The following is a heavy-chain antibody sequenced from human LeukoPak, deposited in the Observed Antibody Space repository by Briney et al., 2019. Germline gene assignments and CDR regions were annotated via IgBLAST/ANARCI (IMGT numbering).Heavy chain of an antibody. D-gene: IGHD1-26*01. Sequence: GGSLRLSCAASGFTFSNYWMNWVRQAPGKGLEWVANIKQDGSEKYYVDSVEGRFTISRDNAKNSLYLQMNSLRAEDTAVYYCARAMGATFPFDYWGQGTLVTVSS. CDR1: GFTFSNYW. CDR2: IKQDGSEK. CDR3: ARAMGATFPFDY. V-gene: IGHV3-7*01. J-gene: IGHJ4*02.